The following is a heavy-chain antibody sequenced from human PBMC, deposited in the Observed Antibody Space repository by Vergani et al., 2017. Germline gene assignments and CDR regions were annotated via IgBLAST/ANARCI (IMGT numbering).Heavy chain of an antibody. J-gene: IGHJ4*02. CDR3: AQSMVRGVITALSYYFDY. Sequence: QVQLQQSGPGLVKPSQTLSLTCAISGDSVSSNNATWNWIRQSPSRGLEWLGRTYYRSKWYNDYAVSVKSRITINPDTSKNQFSLQLNSVTPEDTAVYYCAQSMVRGVITALSYYFDYWGQGTLVTVSS. D-gene: IGHD3-10*01. V-gene: IGHV6-1*01. CDR1: GDSVSSNNAT. CDR2: TYYRSKWYN.